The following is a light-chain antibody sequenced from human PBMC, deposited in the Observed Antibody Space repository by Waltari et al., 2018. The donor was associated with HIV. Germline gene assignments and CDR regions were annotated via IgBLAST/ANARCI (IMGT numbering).Light chain of an antibody. CDR1: AAVIGGSNS. Sequence: QSDLTQPASASGSPGQSVTISCTGTAAVIGGSNSVSWYQHHPGKAPKLIIFHVSNRPTGISSRFSGSKSGNTASLTISGLQTEDEADFYCSSYMDYGTLVFGGGTKLTVL. V-gene: IGLV2-14*03. CDR2: HVS. CDR3: SSYMDYGTLV. J-gene: IGLJ3*02.